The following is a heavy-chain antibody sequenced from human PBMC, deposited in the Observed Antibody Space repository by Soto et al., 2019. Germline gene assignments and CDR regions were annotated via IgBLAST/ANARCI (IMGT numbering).Heavy chain of an antibody. CDR3: ARAYTQGDFDY. V-gene: IGHV4-59*01. D-gene: IGHD3-16*01. CDR2: IYYSGST. Sequence: SETLSLTCTVSGGSISSYYWSWIRQPPGKGLEWIGYIYYSGSTNYNPSLKSRVTIPVDTSKNQFSLKLSSVTAADTAVYYCARAYTQGDFDYWGQGTLVTVSS. CDR1: GGSISSYY. J-gene: IGHJ4*02.